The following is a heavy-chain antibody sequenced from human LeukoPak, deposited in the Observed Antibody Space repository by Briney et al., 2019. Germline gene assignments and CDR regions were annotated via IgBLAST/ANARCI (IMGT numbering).Heavy chain of an antibody. CDR2: IIPIFGTA. Sequence: GASVKVSCKASGGTFSSYAISWVRQAPGQGLEWMGGIIPIFGTANYAQKFQGRVTITADKSTSTAYMELSSLRSEDTAVYYCARDRSGGSCFDPWGQGTLVTVSS. J-gene: IGHJ5*02. V-gene: IGHV1-69*06. CDR1: GGTFSSYA. CDR3: ARDRSGGSCFDP. D-gene: IGHD2-15*01.